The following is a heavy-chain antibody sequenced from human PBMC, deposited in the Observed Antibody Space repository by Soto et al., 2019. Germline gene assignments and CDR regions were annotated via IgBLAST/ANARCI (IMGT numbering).Heavy chain of an antibody. CDR2: ISYDGSKK. V-gene: IGHV3-30*18. Sequence: QVHLVESGGGVVQPGRTLRLSCAASGFTFGSYGMHWVRQAPGKGLEWVAGISYDGSKKYYGESVKGRFTISSDTSKNTLYLQMNSLRVEDTAVYYCAKAIENYSTGYYKPFYYFGVDVWGQGTTVTVSS. CDR1: GFTFGSYG. J-gene: IGHJ6*02. D-gene: IGHD3-22*01. CDR3: AKAIENYSTGYYKPFYYFGVDV.